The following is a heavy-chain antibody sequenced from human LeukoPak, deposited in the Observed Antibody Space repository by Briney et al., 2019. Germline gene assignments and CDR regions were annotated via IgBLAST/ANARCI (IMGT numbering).Heavy chain of an antibody. J-gene: IGHJ4*02. CDR1: GYTFTTYG. D-gene: IGHD3-16*01. Sequence: ASVNVSCKASGYTFTTYGITWVRQAPGQGLEWVGWISTYNGDTNYAQKLQGRVTMTTDTSTSTAYMELRSLRSDDTAVYYCAREGLGELTLDYWGQGTLVTVSS. V-gene: IGHV1-18*01. CDR2: ISTYNGDT. CDR3: AREGLGELTLDY.